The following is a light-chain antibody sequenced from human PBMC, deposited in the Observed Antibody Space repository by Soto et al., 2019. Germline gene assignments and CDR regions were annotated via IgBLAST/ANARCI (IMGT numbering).Light chain of an antibody. J-gene: IGLJ1*01. Sequence: QSALAQPASVSGSPGQSITISCTGTSSDVGVFNYVSWYQQHPGKAPTLIIYEVSNRPSGVSNRFSGSKSGNTASLTISGLQAEDEADYYCSSYTTSSTYVFGTGTKVTLL. CDR3: SSYTTSSTYV. CDR2: EVS. V-gene: IGLV2-14*01. CDR1: SSDVGVFNY.